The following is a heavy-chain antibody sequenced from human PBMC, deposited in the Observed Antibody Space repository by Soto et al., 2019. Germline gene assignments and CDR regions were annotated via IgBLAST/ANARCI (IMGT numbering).Heavy chain of an antibody. V-gene: IGHV3-74*01. CDR1: GFTFSSYW. CDR3: ARVPARYYYYGMDV. J-gene: IGHJ6*02. CDR2: INSDGSST. Sequence: GGSLRLSCAASGFTFSSYWMHWVRQAPGKGLVWVSRINSDGSSTSYADSVKGRFTISRDNAKNTLYLQMNSLRAEDTAVYYCARVPARYYYYGMDVWGQGTTVTVSS.